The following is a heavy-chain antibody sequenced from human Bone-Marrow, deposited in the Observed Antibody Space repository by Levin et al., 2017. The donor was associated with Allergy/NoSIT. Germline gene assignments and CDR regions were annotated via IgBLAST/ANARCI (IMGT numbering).Heavy chain of an antibody. CDR1: GGTFSSYA. V-gene: IGHV1-69*13. D-gene: IGHD1-7*01. CDR2: IIPIFGTA. CDR3: ARVLRYNWNYPDPSPDYGMDV. J-gene: IGHJ6*02. Sequence: SVKVSCKASGGTFSSYAISWVRQAPGQGLEWMGGIIPIFGTANYAQKFQGRVTITADESTSTAYMELSSLRSEDTAVYYCARVLRYNWNYPDPSPDYGMDVWGQGTTVTVSS.